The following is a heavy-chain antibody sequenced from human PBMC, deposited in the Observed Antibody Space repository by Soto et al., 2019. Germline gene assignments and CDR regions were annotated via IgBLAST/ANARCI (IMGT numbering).Heavy chain of an antibody. D-gene: IGHD6-19*01. Sequence: EVQLLESGGVLVQPGESLRLSCAATGFTFRDFAMTWVRQAPGKGLEWVSTITGSGVVMHYADSVKGRFTISRDNSKNTYYLQINSLRAEDTVLYHFAQTNPSKTHPNGWYDWFAPWGQGTLVTVSS. J-gene: IGHJ5*02. CDR1: GFTFRDFA. CDR3: AQTNPSKTHPNGWYDWFAP. V-gene: IGHV3-23*01. CDR2: ITGSGVVM.